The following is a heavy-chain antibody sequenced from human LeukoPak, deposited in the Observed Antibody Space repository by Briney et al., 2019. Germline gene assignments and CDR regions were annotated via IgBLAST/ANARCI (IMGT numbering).Heavy chain of an antibody. CDR2: IYPGDSDT. D-gene: IGHD6-19*01. CDR3: ARHPAVAGTFYYYYYGMDV. J-gene: IGHJ6*02. Sequence: GASLQISGEGSGSSFTSYWIGWVRQLPGKGLEWMGIIYPGDSDTRYSPSFQGQVTISADKSISTAYLQWSSLKASDTAMYYCARHPAVAGTFYYYYYGMDVWGQGTTVTVSS. CDR1: GSSFTSYW. V-gene: IGHV5-51*01.